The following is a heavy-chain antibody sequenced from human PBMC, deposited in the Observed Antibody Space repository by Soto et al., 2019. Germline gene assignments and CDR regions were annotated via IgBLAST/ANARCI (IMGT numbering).Heavy chain of an antibody. CDR2: ISGNGGDI. CDR3: AKRGHIVEVSRTFVGYGMDV. J-gene: IGHJ6*02. V-gene: IGHV3-23*01. CDR1: GFTFRNYA. Sequence: QRLSCAASGFTFRNYAMSWVRQAPGKGLEWVSRISGNGGDINYADSVKGRFTISRDNSKNTLYLQMNSLRAEDTAVYYCAKRGHIVEVSRTFVGYGMDVWGPGTTVNVSS. D-gene: IGHD2-21*01.